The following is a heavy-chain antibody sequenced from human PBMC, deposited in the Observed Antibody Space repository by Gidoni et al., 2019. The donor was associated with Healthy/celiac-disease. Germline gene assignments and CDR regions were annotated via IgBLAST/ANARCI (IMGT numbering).Heavy chain of an antibody. CDR2: IYYSGST. CDR3: ARDDGGNSESDYYYGMDV. V-gene: IGHV4-59*01. D-gene: IGHD2-21*02. J-gene: IGHJ6*02. CDR1: GGSIRSYY. Sequence: QVQLQESGPGLVKPSETLSLTCTVSGGSIRSYYWSWIRQPPGKGLEWIGYIYYSGSTNYNPSLKSRVTISVDTSKNQFSLKLSSVTAADTAVYYCARDDGGNSESDYYYGMDVWGQGTTVTVSS.